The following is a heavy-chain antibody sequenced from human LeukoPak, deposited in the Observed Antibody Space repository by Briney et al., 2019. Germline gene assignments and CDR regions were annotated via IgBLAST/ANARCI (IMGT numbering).Heavy chain of an antibody. D-gene: IGHD3-16*02. Sequence: GGSLRLSCAASVFTFSTSWMSGVRQAPGKGLEGASVIYSGGSTYYADAVKGRFTISRDNSKNTLYLQMNSLRAEDTAVYYCARLSAGLYFDYWGQGTLVTVSS. CDR1: VFTFSTSW. CDR2: IYSGGST. CDR3: ARLSAGLYFDY. V-gene: IGHV3-66*01. J-gene: IGHJ4*02.